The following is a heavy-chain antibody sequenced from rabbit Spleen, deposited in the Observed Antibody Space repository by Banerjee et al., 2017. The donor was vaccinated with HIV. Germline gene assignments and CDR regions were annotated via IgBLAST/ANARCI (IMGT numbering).Heavy chain of an antibody. CDR2: IYVGGGGAT. V-gene: IGHV1S45*01. CDR3: ARDTATSFSSYGMDL. D-gene: IGHD1-1*01. Sequence: QEQLEESGGDLVKPEGSLTLTCTASGFSFSGNYWMTWVRQAPGKGLEWIACIYVGGGGATYHASWAKGRFTISKTSSTTVTLQMTSLTAADTATYFCARDTATSFSSYGMDLWGPGTLVTVS. J-gene: IGHJ6*01. CDR1: GFSFSGNYW.